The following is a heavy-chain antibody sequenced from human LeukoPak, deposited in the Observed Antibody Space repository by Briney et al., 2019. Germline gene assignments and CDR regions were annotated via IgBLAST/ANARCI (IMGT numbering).Heavy chain of an antibody. D-gene: IGHD6-13*01. CDR2: ISGSGDYT. CDR1: GFTFNTYA. CDR3: AKAGSYSASWYCDC. Sequence: EPGGSLRLSCAASGFTFNTYAMTWVRQAPGKGLEWVAAISGSGDYTLSADSVKGRFTISRDNSNNTLSLQMNSLRAGDTAVYYCAKAGSYSASWYCDCWGQGTLVTVSS. V-gene: IGHV3-23*01. J-gene: IGHJ4*02.